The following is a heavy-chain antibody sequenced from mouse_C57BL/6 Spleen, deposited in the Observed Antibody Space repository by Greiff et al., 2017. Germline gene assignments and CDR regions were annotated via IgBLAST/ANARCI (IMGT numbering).Heavy chain of an antibody. CDR1: GYTFTSYW. J-gene: IGHJ4*01. CDR2: IDPSDSYT. V-gene: IGHV1-69*01. Sequence: QVQLQQPGAELVMPGASVKLSCKASGYTFTSYWMHWVKQRPGQGLEWIGEIDPSDSYTNYNQKFKGKSTLTVDKSSSTAYMQLSSLTSEDSAVYYCRCYYSNPYYAMDYWGQGTSVTVSS. D-gene: IGHD2-5*01. CDR3: RCYYSNPYYAMDY.